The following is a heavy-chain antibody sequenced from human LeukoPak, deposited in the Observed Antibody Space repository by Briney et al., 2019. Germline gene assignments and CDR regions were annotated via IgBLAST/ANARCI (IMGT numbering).Heavy chain of an antibody. Sequence: GGSLRLSCAASGFTYSSYAMNWVRQAPGKGLEGVSAISGSGGSTYYADSVKGRFTISRDNSKNTLYLQMNSLRAEDTAVYYCAKDLGYYYGSGSYWSFDYWGQGTLVTVSS. J-gene: IGHJ4*02. CDR2: ISGSGGST. V-gene: IGHV3-23*01. D-gene: IGHD3-10*01. CDR1: GFTYSSYA. CDR3: AKDLGYYYGSGSYWSFDY.